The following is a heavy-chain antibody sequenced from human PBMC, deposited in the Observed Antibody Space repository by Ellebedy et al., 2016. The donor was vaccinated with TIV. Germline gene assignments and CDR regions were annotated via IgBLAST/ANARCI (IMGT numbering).Heavy chain of an antibody. Sequence: GESLKISCAGSGFIFSNYFMSWVRQAPGKGLEWISYIPASGTGIYYADSVKGRFTVARDNANKSLHLQMNSLRGDDMAVYYCARAREPGPFAYYYYGMDVWGQGTTVTVSS. CDR3: ARAREPGPFAYYYYGMDV. D-gene: IGHD1-1*01. CDR1: GFIFSNYF. CDR2: IPASGTGI. V-gene: IGHV3-11*01. J-gene: IGHJ6*02.